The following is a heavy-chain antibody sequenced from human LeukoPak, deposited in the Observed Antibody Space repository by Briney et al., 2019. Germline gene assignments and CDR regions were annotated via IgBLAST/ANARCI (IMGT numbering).Heavy chain of an antibody. D-gene: IGHD2/OR15-2a*01. CDR2: ISSSGSTI. CDR3: ARTPGFLYYYYYMDV. J-gene: IGHJ6*03. CDR1: GFTFSDYY. V-gene: IGHV3-11*01. Sequence: PGGSLRLSCAASGFTFSDYYMSWIRQAPGKGLEWVSYISSSGSTIYYADSVKGRLTISRDNAKNSLYLQMNSLRAEDTAVYYCARTPGFLYYYYYMDVWGKGTTVTISS.